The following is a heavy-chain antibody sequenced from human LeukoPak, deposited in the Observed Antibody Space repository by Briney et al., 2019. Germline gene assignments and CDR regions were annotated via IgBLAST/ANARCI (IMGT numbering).Heavy chain of an antibody. J-gene: IGHJ4*02. Sequence: SVKVSCKASGGTFRSNAISWVRQAPGQGLEWMGGITPFFGTANYAQKFQGRVTITAVESLSAAYMGLSNLRSEDTAVYYCARGWLAETTVVTPYNYWGQGTLVTVSS. D-gene: IGHD4-23*01. V-gene: IGHV1-69*13. CDR3: ARGWLAETTVVTPYNY. CDR1: GGTFRSNA. CDR2: ITPFFGTA.